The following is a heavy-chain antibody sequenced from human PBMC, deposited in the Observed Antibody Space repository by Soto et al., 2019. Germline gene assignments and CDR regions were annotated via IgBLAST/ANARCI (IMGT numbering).Heavy chain of an antibody. CDR1: VFTFSNAW. D-gene: IGHD2-8*01. CDR2: IKTKIDGGTT. J-gene: IGHJ4*01. Sequence: PGGSLGLICAASVFTFSNAWMSWFRQAPGKGLEWVGHIKTKIDGGTTDYAAPVKGRFSISRDDLKDMLFLQMNSLNTGDTAVYSCATEMVYYF. V-gene: IGHV3-15*01. CDR3: ATEMVYYF.